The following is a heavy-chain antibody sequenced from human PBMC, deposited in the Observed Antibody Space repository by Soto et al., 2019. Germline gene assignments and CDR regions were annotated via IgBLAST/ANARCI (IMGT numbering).Heavy chain of an antibody. CDR3: ARAPPPSWILLWLGEAGRNVDY. CDR2: ISYDGSNK. Sequence: PGGSLRLSCAASGFTFSSYAMHWVRQAPGKGLEWVAVISYDGSNKYYADSVKGRFTISRDNSKNTLYLQMNSLRAEDSAEYYCARAPPPSWILLWLGEAGRNVDYWGQGTLVTVS. CDR1: GFTFSSYA. J-gene: IGHJ4*02. V-gene: IGHV3-30-3*01. D-gene: IGHD5-18*01.